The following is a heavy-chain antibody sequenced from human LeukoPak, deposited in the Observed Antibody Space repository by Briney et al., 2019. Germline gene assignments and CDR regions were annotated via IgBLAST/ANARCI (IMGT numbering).Heavy chain of an antibody. J-gene: IGHJ4*02. CDR2: IKEDGTET. V-gene: IGHV3-7*01. CDR3: ARDQSSSWYNFDY. CDR1: GFMFSSNW. D-gene: IGHD6-13*01. Sequence: GGSLRLSCAASGFMFSSNWMSWVRLAPGKGLEWVANIKEDGTETYYVDSVKGRFTISRDNAKNSLYLQMNSLRAEDTAVYYCARDQSSSWYNFDYWGQGTLVTVSS.